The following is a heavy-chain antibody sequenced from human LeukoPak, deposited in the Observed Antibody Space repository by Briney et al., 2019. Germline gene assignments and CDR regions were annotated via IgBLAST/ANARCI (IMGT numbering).Heavy chain of an antibody. CDR3: AKLEQSSSSN. CDR1: GFTFSTYG. Sequence: GGSLRLSCVASGFTFSTYGMIWVRQAPGKGLEWVSAIGGSGKNTYYVDSVKGRFTISRDNSKNTLYPQMNSLRAEDTAVYYCAKLEQSSSSNWDQGTLVTVTS. CDR2: IGGSGKNT. D-gene: IGHD6-6*01. V-gene: IGHV3-23*01. J-gene: IGHJ4*02.